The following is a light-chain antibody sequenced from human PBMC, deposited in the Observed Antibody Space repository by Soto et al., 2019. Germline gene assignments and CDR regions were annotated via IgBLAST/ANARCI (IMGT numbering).Light chain of an antibody. J-gene: IGKJ4*01. Sequence: DIQMTQSPSTLSASVGDRVTITCRASQSISGCLAWYQQKPGKAPKFLIYDVSSLESGVPSRFSGSGSGTEFTLMITGLQPGDFGTYYCQQYDRYSLTFGGGTKVDIK. CDR1: QSISGC. CDR2: DVS. V-gene: IGKV1-5*01. CDR3: QQYDRYSLT.